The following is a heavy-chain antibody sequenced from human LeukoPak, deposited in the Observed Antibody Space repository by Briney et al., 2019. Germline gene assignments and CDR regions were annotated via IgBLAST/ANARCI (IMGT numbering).Heavy chain of an antibody. CDR3: TTANRLTRDSSGYYPDS. CDR2: FDPEDGEA. Sequence: ASVKVSCKVSGYTLTELSTHWVRQAPGKGLEWMGGFDPEDGEAVYAQKFQGRVTMTEDTSTDTAYVELSSLRSEDTAVYYCTTANRLTRDSSGYYPDSWGQGTLVTVSS. V-gene: IGHV1-24*01. D-gene: IGHD3-22*01. J-gene: IGHJ4*02. CDR1: GYTLTELS.